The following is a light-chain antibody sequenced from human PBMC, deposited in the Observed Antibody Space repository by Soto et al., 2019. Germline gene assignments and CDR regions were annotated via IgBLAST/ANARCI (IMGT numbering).Light chain of an antibody. CDR1: QSVGSSY. CDR2: GAS. CDR3: QQHDSSPWM. V-gene: IGKV3-20*01. J-gene: IGKJ1*01. Sequence: EIVLTQSPGTLSLSPGERATLSCRASQSVGSSYLAWYQQKPGQAPRLLIYGASSRATGIPDRFSGSGSGTDFTLTISRLEPEDFAVYYCQQHDSSPWMFGQGTKVDI.